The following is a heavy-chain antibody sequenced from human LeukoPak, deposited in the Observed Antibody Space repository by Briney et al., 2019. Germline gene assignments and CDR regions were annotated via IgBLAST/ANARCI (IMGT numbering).Heavy chain of an antibody. D-gene: IGHD2-15*01. CDR2: INTNSGNT. V-gene: IGHV1-8*03. CDR1: GYTFTTLD. Sequence: ASVKVSCKASGYTFTTLDINWVRQATGQGLEWMGWINTNSGNTGSAQKFQGRVTITRNTSISTAYMELSSLRSEDTAVYYCARVDGSPDYWGQGTLVTVSS. CDR3: ARVDGSPDY. J-gene: IGHJ4*02.